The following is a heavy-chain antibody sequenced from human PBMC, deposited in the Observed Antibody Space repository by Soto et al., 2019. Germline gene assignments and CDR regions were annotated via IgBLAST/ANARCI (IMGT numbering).Heavy chain of an antibody. CDR2: IYYSGST. CDR3: ARRAGTYYDFWRGYYGMDSSQGWFDP. Sequence: PSETLSLTCTVCGGSISSYYWSWIRQPPGKGLEWIGYIYYSGSTNYNPSLKSRVTISVDTSKNQFSLKLSSVTAADTAVYYCARRAGTYYDFWRGYYGMDSSQGWFDPWGQGTLVTVSS. V-gene: IGHV4-59*08. J-gene: IGHJ5*02. D-gene: IGHD3-3*01. CDR1: GGSISSYY.